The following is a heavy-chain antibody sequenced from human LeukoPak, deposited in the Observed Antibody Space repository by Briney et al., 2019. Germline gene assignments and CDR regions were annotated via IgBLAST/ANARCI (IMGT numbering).Heavy chain of an antibody. CDR1: GFTFSSYA. D-gene: IGHD6-13*01. CDR3: ANEPPRYSSSWYVRARKASYYYYGMDV. J-gene: IGHJ6*02. V-gene: IGHV3-23*01. Sequence: PGGSLRLSCAGSGFTFSSYAMSWVRQAPGKGLEWVSAISGSGGSTYYADSVKGRFTISRDNSKNTLYLQMNSLRAEDTAVYYCANEPPRYSSSWYVRARKASYYYYGMDVWGQGTTVTVSS. CDR2: ISGSGGST.